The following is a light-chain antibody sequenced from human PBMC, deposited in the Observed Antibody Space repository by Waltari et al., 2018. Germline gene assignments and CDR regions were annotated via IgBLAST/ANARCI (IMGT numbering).Light chain of an antibody. CDR3: SSQSSNNVVL. J-gene: IGLJ3*02. CDR2: DVS. Sequence: QSALPHPASVSGPPGQSIPISCTGTSLAVGVYNSVSWYQAHPGQGPKVIIYDVSDRPSGVSARFSGSKSGNTASLTISGLQAEDEADYYCSSQSSNNVVLFGGGTKVTVL. V-gene: IGLV2-14*03. CDR1: SLAVGVYNS.